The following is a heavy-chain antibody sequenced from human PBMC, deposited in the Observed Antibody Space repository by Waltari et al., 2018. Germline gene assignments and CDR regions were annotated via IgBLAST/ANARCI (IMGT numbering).Heavy chain of an antibody. D-gene: IGHD6-13*01. J-gene: IGHJ4*02. Sequence: VQLVESGGGLVKPGGSLRLSCAASGFTFSSYSMNWVRQAPGKGLEWVTSISSSSSYIYYADSVKGRFTIYGNNTKNSLYLQMNSLRAEDTAVYYCARESSSWSFLNWGQGTLVTVTS. CDR2: ISSSSSYI. CDR3: ARESSSWSFLN. V-gene: IGHV3-21*01. CDR1: GFTFSSYS.